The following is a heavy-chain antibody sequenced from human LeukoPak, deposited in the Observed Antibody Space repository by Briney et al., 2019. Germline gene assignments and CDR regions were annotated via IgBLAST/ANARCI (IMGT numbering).Heavy chain of an antibody. J-gene: IGHJ5*02. V-gene: IGHV1-18*04. D-gene: IGHD3-10*01. CDR1: GYTFTSYG. CDR3: ARAPMVRGVAHYNWFDP. Sequence: ASVKVSCKASGYTFTSYGISWVRQAPGQGLEWMGGISAYNGNTNYAQKLQGRVTMTTDTSTSTAYMELRSLRSDDTAVYYCARAPMVRGVAHYNWFDPWGQGTLVTVSS. CDR2: ISAYNGNT.